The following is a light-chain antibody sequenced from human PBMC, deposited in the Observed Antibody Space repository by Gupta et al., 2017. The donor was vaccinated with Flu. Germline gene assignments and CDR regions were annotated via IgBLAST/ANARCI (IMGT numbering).Light chain of an antibody. CDR1: RSNVGSYNY. Sequence: HSALTQPRSVSGSPGQSGTISCTGTRSNVGSYNYVTWYQQHPGKAPKVIMYDVRKRPSGVPDRFAGSKSGNTASLTISGLLADDEADYDCCSYTGTYTWVFGGGTKLTVL. V-gene: IGLV2-11*01. J-gene: IGLJ3*02. CDR3: CSYTGTYTWV. CDR2: DVR.